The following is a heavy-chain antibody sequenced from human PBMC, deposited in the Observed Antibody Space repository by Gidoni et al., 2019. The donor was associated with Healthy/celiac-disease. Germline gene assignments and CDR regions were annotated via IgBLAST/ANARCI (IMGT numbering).Heavy chain of an antibody. Sequence: QVQLVQSGAEVKKPGASVKVSCMASGYTFTSYYMHWVRQAPGQGLEWMGIINPSGGSTSYAQKFQGRVTMTRDTSTSTVYMELSSLRSEDTAVYYSARWITFGPTGFDYWGQGTLVTVSS. CDR2: INPSGGST. CDR3: ARWITFGPTGFDY. V-gene: IGHV1-46*03. D-gene: IGHD3-16*01. J-gene: IGHJ4*02. CDR1: GYTFTSYY.